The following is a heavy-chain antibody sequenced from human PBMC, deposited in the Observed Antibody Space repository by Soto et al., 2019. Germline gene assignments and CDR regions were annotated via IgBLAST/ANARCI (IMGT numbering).Heavy chain of an antibody. J-gene: IGHJ4*02. D-gene: IGHD4-17*01. V-gene: IGHV3-23*01. CDR1: GFTFSNYA. CDR2: VSGSADGT. Sequence: EVQLLESGGGLVQPGGCLRLSCAGAGFTFSNYAMSWVRQAPGQGREWVSAVSGSADGTYYADSVQGRFTISRDNSKNTLYMQMNSLRAEDTAVYYCAKEPYGNYGSYFDYWGQGTLVTVSS. CDR3: AKEPYGNYGSYFDY.